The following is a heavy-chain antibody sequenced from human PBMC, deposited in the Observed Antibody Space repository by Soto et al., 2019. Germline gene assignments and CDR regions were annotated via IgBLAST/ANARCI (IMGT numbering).Heavy chain of an antibody. CDR2: IYSSGRT. J-gene: IGHJ4*02. V-gene: IGHV4-4*08. D-gene: IGHD3-10*01. CDR3: ARGGYYGSGSYYYFDY. Sequence: ASETLSLTCTASGGTISDYYWSWIRQPPGKGLEWIGCIYSSGRTNYNPAPKKRLTTSLSTSKNHFSLLLTSVTAADTAVYYCARGGYYGSGSYYYFDYWGQGTLVTVSS. CDR1: GGTISDYY.